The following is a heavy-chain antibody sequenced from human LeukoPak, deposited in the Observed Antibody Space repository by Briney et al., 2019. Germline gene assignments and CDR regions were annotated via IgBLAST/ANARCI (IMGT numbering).Heavy chain of an antibody. J-gene: IGHJ6*03. CDR2: ISYIGST. CDR3: AGSYHYYMDV. CDR1: GGPISNYY. V-gene: IGHV4-59*01. Sequence: SETLSLTCTVSGGPISNYYWSWIRQPPGKGLEWIGYISYIGSTKYNPSLKSRVTISEDTSKKQFSLKLSSVTAADTAVYYCAGSYHYYMDVWGKGTTVTVSS.